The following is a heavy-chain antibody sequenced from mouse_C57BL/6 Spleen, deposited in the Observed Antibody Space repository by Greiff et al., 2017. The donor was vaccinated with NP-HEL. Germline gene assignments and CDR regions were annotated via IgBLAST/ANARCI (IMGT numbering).Heavy chain of an antibody. CDR3: ARGGYDGYAMDY. D-gene: IGHD2-2*01. CDR2: INYDGSST. CDR1: GFTFSDYY. J-gene: IGHJ4*01. V-gene: IGHV5-16*01. Sequence: EVHLVESEGGLVQPGSSMKLSCTASGFTFSDYYMAWVRQVPEKGLEWVANINYDGSSTYYLDSLKSRFIISRDNAKNILYLQMSSLKSEDTATYYCARGGYDGYAMDYWGQGTSVTDSS.